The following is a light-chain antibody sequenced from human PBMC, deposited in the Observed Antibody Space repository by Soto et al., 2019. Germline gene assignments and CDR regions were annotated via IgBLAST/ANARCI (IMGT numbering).Light chain of an antibody. Sequence: ERVMTQFPATLSVSPGAKATLSCRASQTVSNNLAWYQQKPGQAPRLLIYFASTRATGVPARFSGSGSGTDFTLTISNLRAEDSAVYYCQHYKPWPLTFGGGTKLET. V-gene: IGKV3-15*01. CDR3: QHYKPWPLT. J-gene: IGKJ4*02. CDR2: FAS. CDR1: QTVSNN.